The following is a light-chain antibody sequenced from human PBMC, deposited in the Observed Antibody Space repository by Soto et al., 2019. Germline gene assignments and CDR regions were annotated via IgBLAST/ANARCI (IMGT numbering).Light chain of an antibody. V-gene: IGLV2-23*01. CDR2: EGS. Sequence: QSVLTQPASVSGSPGQSITISCTGTSSDVGSYNLASWYQQQPGKAPKVMIYEGSKRPSGVSNRFSGSKSGNTASLTISGLQADDEADYYCCSYAGSSTFYGFGAGTKVTVL. CDR1: SSDVGSYNL. J-gene: IGLJ1*01. CDR3: CSYAGSSTFYG.